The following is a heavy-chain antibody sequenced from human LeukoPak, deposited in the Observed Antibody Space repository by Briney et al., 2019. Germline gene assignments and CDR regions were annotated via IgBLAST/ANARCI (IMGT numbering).Heavy chain of an antibody. CDR1: GFTFSSYS. J-gene: IGHJ6*04. CDR2: ISSSSSYI. CDR3: ARLRDNWNDPYYYYGMDV. Sequence: GGSLRLSCAASGFTFSSYSMNWVRQAPGRGLEWVSSISSSSSYIYYADSVKGRFTISRDNAKNSLYLQMNSLRAEDTAVYYCARLRDNWNDPYYYYGMDVWGKGTTVTVSS. D-gene: IGHD1-20*01. V-gene: IGHV3-21*01.